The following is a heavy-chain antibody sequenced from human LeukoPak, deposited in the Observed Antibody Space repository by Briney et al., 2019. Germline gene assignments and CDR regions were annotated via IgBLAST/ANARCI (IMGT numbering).Heavy chain of an antibody. CDR2: ISGSGGST. D-gene: IGHD2-2*02. J-gene: IGHJ4*02. Sequence: GGSLRLSCAASGFTFSSYAMSWARQAPGKGLEWVSAISGSGGSTYYADSVKGRFTISRDNSKNTLYLQMNSLRAEDTAIYYCAKDRDIVVVPAAISYWGQGTLVTVSS. CDR1: GFTFSSYA. CDR3: AKDRDIVVVPAAISY. V-gene: IGHV3-23*01.